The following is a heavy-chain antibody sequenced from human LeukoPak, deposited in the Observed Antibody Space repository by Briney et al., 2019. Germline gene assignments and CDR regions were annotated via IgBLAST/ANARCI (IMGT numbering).Heavy chain of an antibody. V-gene: IGHV3-21*01. CDR1: GGSISSSS. J-gene: IGHJ4*02. D-gene: IGHD5-24*01. CDR2: ISSSSSYI. CDR3: AREDGYSDSSEFDY. Sequence: ETLSLTCTVSGGSISSSSYYWGWIRQPPGKGLEWVSSISSSSSYIYYADSVKGRFTISRDNAKNSLDLHLNSLRAEDTAVYYCAREDGYSDSSEFDYWGQGTLVLVSS.